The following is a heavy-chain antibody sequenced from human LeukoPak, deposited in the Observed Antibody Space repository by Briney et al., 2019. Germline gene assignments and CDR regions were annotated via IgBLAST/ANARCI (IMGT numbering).Heavy chain of an antibody. CDR1: GGSISGYY. CDR3: ARYRAFDI. CDR2: IYNSGNT. V-gene: IGHV4-59*01. Sequence: KTSETLSRTGTVSGGSISGYYWGWIRQPPGEGLEWIGYIYNSGNTNYNPSLKSRVTISVDTSKNQFSLKLTSVTAADTAVYYCARYRAFDIWGRGTLVTVSS. J-gene: IGHJ3*02.